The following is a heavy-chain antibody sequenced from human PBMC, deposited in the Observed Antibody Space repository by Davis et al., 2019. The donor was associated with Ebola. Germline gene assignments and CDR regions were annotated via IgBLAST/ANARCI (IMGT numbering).Heavy chain of an antibody. CDR1: GFTFSSYA. V-gene: IGHV3-30*03. J-gene: IGHJ4*02. CDR3: ARDFGLAAAGTAFDC. D-gene: IGHD6-13*01. Sequence: GESLKISCAASGFTFSSYAMHWVRQAPGKGLEWVAIISYDGSNTYYADSVKGRFTISRDNSKSTLYLQMNSLRPEDTAVYYCARDFGLAAAGTAFDCWGQGTLVTVSS. CDR2: ISYDGSNT.